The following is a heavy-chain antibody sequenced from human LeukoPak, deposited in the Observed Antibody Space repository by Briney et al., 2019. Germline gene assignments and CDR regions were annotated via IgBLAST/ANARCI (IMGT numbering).Heavy chain of an antibody. CDR2: IWHDGTDK. J-gene: IGHJ4*02. V-gene: IGHV3-33*06. Sequence: SGGSLRLSCAASGFIFSLYGMHWVRQAPGKGLEWVATIWHDGTDKYYADSVKGRFTISRDNSKNTLYLQMSSLRADDTAVYYCAKGPPGDTNGWYRPEWGQGTLVTASS. CDR3: AKGPPGDTNGWYRPE. CDR1: GFIFSLYG. D-gene: IGHD6-19*01.